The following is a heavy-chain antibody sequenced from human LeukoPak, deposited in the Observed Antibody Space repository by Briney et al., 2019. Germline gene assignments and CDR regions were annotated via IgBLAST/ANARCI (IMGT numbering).Heavy chain of an antibody. J-gene: IGHJ3*02. CDR3: AKDIAYSGRDAFDI. V-gene: IGHV3-9*01. D-gene: IGHD5-12*01. CDR2: ISWNSGSI. CDR1: GFTFDDYA. Sequence: QAGGSLRLSCAASGFTFDDYAMHWVRQAPGKGLEWVSGISWNSGSIGYADSVKGRFTISRDNAKNSLYLQMNSLRAEDTALYYCAKDIAYSGRDAFDIWGQGTMVTVSS.